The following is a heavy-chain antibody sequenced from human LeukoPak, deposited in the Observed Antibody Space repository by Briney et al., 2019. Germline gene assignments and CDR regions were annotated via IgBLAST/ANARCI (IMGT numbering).Heavy chain of an antibody. V-gene: IGHV4-34*01. CDR1: GGSFSGYY. J-gene: IGHJ3*01. D-gene: IGHD5-18*01. CDR3: ARAQLWLQSHFDV. CDR2: INHSGST. Sequence: SETLSLTCAVYGGSFSGYYWSWIRQPPGKGLEWIGEINHSGSTNYNPSLKSRVTISLDTSKNQFSLKVSSVTAADTAVYYCARAQLWLQSHFDVWGQGTMVTVSS.